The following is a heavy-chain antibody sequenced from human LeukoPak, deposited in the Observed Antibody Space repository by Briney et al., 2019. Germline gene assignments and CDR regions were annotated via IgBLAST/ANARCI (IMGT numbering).Heavy chain of an antibody. V-gene: IGHV3-30*02. D-gene: IGHD3-22*01. CDR2: IRYDGSNK. Sequence: PGGSLRLSCAASGFTFSSYGMHWVRQAPGKGLEWVAFIRYDGSNKYYADSVKGRFTISRDNSKNTLYLQMNSLRAEDTAVYYCAKVSLELMKYYYDTPPSIYFDYWGQGTLVTVSS. J-gene: IGHJ4*02. CDR1: GFTFSSYG. CDR3: AKVSLELMKYYYDTPPSIYFDY.